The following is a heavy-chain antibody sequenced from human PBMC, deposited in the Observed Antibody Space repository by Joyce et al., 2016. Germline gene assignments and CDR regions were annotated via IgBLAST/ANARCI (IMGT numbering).Heavy chain of an antibody. CDR2: ISSRRSNI. CDR1: GFTLSTYS. CDR3: ARGGREIFGAVTLTHNHNMVV. V-gene: IGHV3-48*01. D-gene: IGHD3-3*01. J-gene: IGHJ6*03. Sequence: EVQLVESGGGLVQPGGSLRLSCKASGFTLSTYSINWVRQAPGKGLEWVSYISSRRSNIYYADSVKGRFTISRNNAENSLYLEMNSLRVEDTAVYYCARGGREIFGAVTLTHNHNMVVWGKGTTVTVSS.